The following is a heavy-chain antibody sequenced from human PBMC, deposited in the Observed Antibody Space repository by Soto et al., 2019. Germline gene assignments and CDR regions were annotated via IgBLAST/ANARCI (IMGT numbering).Heavy chain of an antibody. D-gene: IGHD5-18*01. J-gene: IGHJ4*02. CDR1: GGTFSSYT. V-gene: IGHV1-69*02. CDR2: IIPILGIA. CDR3: ATSGYSYGYYFDY. Sequence: SVKVSCKASGGTFSSYTIRWVRQAPGQGLEWMGRIIPILGIANYAQKFQGRVTITADKSTSTAYMELSSLRSEDTAVYYCATSGYSYGYYFDYWGQGTLVTVSS.